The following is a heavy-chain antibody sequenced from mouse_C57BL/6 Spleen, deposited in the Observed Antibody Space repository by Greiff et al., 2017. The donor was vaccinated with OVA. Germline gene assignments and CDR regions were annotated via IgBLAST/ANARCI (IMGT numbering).Heavy chain of an antibody. CDR1: GYTFTSYW. D-gene: IGHD2-1*01. CDR2: LYPGSGST. CDR3: ARYLLYGNYDY. V-gene: IGHV1-55*01. J-gene: IGHJ2*01. Sequence: QVQLQQPGAELVKPGASVKMSCKASGYTFTSYWITWVKQRPGQGLEWIGDLYPGSGSTNYNEKFKSKATLTVDTSSSTAYMQRSSLTSEDSAVYYCARYLLYGNYDYWGQGTTLTVSS.